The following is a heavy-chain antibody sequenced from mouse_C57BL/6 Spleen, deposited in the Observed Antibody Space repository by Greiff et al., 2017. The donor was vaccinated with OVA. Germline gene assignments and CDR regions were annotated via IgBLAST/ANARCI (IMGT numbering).Heavy chain of an antibody. J-gene: IGHJ2*01. CDR2: IYPGSGST. CDR3: ARKAYYSNYIYFDY. D-gene: IGHD2-5*01. CDR1: GYTFTSYW. Sequence: QVHVKQPGAELVKPGASVKMSCKASGYTFTSYWITWVKQRPGQGLEWIGDIYPGSGSTNYNEKFKSKATLTVDTSSSTAYMQLSSLTSEDSAVYYCARKAYYSNYIYFDYWGQGTTLTVSS. V-gene: IGHV1-55*01.